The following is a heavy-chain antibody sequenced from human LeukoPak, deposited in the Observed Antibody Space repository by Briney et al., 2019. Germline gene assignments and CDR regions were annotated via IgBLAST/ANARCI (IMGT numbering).Heavy chain of an antibody. D-gene: IGHD5-18*01. J-gene: IGHJ3*02. V-gene: IGHV3-30-3*01. Sequence: GGSLRLSCGVSGFTFSAFAMHWVRQAPGKGPEWVAGISYDGSKKNYRDSVKGRFTISRDNSKNTLYLQMNSLRPEDTAVFYCATESGVGDGYDVQGAFDIWGQGTVVTASS. CDR3: ATESGVGDGYDVQGAFDI. CDR2: ISYDGSKK. CDR1: GFTFSAFA.